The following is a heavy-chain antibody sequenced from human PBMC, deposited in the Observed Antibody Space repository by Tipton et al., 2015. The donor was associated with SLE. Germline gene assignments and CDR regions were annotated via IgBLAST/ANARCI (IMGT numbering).Heavy chain of an antibody. J-gene: IGHJ5*02. Sequence: TLYLTCSVSGASISSGDYYWIWICQLPGKGLEWIGYMYYFTSSYYNPSLKSRVTFSSDTSKNQFSLKLTSVTAADTAMYYCALYYYDSSGFNWIDPWGRGILVTVSS. CDR1: GASISSGDYY. CDR2: MYYFTSS. D-gene: IGHD3-22*01. CDR3: ALYYYDSSGFNWIDP. V-gene: IGHV4-31*03.